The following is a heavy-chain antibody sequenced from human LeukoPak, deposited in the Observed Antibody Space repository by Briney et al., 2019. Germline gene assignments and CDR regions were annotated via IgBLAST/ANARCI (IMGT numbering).Heavy chain of an antibody. V-gene: IGHV4-39*01. D-gene: IGHD3-10*01. CDR2: LSYDVTA. CDR3: AREGSGIYFNVKGYCDF. CDR1: GDFLTRSNYY. Sequence: SETLSVTCTVSGDFLTRSNYYWAWVRQPPRTGLEWVVSLSYDVTAYYNRFLRIRVTTSLVTSTNRFSLRLTAVTAADTAFYVCAREGSGIYFNVKGYCDFWGQGTPVTVSS. J-gene: IGHJ4*02.